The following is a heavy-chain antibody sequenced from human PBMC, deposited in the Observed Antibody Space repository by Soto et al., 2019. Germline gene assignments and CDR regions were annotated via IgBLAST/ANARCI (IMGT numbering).Heavy chain of an antibody. CDR3: ARMQDSSVYLFDY. V-gene: IGHV4-30-4*01. CDR1: GGSISSGDYY. J-gene: IGHJ4*02. D-gene: IGHD3-22*01. Sequence: QVQLQESGPGLVKPSQTLSLTCTVSGGSISSGDYYWSWIRQPPGKGLEWIGYIYYSGSTYYNPSLKSRVTIPVDTSKTQFSLKLSSVTAADTAVYYCARMQDSSVYLFDYWGQGTLVTGSS. CDR2: IYYSGST.